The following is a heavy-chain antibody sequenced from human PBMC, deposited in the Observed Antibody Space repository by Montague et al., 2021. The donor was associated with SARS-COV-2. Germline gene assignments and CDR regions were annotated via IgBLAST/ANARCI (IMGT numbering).Heavy chain of an antibody. CDR3: ARHGSSGYFDWLGD. CDR2: IYYSGST. V-gene: IGHV4-39*01. J-gene: IGHJ4*02. Sequence: SETLSLTCTVSGGSISSSTYYWGWIRQPPGKGLEWIGSIYYSGSTYYXPSLKSRVTISVDTSKNQFSLKLSSVTAADTAVYYCARHGSSGYFDWLGDWGQGTLVTVSS. D-gene: IGHD3-9*01. CDR1: GGSISSSTYY.